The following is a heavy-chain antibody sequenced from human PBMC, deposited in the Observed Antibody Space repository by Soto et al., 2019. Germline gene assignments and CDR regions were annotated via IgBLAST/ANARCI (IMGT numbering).Heavy chain of an antibody. J-gene: IGHJ5*02. CDR1: GDSVSSNTAS. D-gene: IGHD5-12*01. Sequence: QTLSLTCAISGDSVSSNTASWKWIRQSPPRGLEWLGRTYFRSKWYNDYAVSVKSRIIINPDTSNNQFSLQLDSVTPEDTAVYFCAKGDNLGPKTGYAFDPWGQGIMVTVSS. V-gene: IGHV6-1*01. CDR2: TYFRSKWYN. CDR3: AKGDNLGPKTGYAFDP.